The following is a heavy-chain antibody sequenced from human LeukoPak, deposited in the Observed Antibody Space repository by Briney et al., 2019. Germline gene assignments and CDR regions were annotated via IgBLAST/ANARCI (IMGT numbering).Heavy chain of an antibody. CDR2: ISDNSGNT. CDR1: GFTFSSFA. J-gene: IGHJ4*02. Sequence: PGGSLRLSCAASGFTFSSFAMSWVRQAPGQGLEWVSAISDNSGNTYYADSVKGRFTTSRDNSENTLYLQMNSLRAEDTALYYCSNGRTSSGTLQHDYWGQGTLVTVSS. D-gene: IGHD6-19*01. V-gene: IGHV3-23*01. CDR3: SNGRTSSGTLQHDY.